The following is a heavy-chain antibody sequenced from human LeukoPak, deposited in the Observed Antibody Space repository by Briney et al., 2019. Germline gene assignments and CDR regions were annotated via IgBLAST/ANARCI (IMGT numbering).Heavy chain of an antibody. D-gene: IGHD2-15*01. Sequence: SETLSLTCAVYGGSFSGYYWSWIRQPPGKGLEWIGEINHSGSTNYNPSPKSRVTISVDTSKNQFSLKLSSVTAADTAVYYCARGRVVVVVAAPNNWFDPWGQGTLVTVSS. CDR1: GGSFSGYY. CDR3: ARGRVVVVVAAPNNWFDP. CDR2: INHSGST. J-gene: IGHJ5*02. V-gene: IGHV4-34*01.